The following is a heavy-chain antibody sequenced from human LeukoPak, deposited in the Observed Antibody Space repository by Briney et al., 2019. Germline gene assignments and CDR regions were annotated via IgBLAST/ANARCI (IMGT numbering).Heavy chain of an antibody. CDR2: INPNSGGT. Sequence: ASVKVSCKASGCTFTGYYMHWVRQAPGQGLEWMGWINPNSGGTNYAQKFQGRVTMTRDTSISTAYMELSRLRSDDTAVYYCARDLPFRYSSSWYQGGFDYWGQGTLITVSS. D-gene: IGHD6-13*01. CDR1: GCTFTGYY. CDR3: ARDLPFRYSSSWYQGGFDY. V-gene: IGHV1-2*02. J-gene: IGHJ4*02.